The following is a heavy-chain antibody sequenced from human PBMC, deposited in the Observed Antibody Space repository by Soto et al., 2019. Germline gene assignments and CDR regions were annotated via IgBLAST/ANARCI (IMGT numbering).Heavy chain of an antibody. J-gene: IGHJ6*02. CDR3: ARGRGYSGDDHYYYFDMDV. D-gene: IGHD5-12*01. Sequence: GASVKVSCKASGGTFSSYAISWVRQAPGQGLEWMGGIIPIFGTANYAQKFQGRVTITADESTSTAYMELSSLRSEDTAVYYCARGRGYSGDDHYYYFDMDVWGQGTTVTVS. V-gene: IGHV1-69*13. CDR2: IIPIFGTA. CDR1: GGTFSSYA.